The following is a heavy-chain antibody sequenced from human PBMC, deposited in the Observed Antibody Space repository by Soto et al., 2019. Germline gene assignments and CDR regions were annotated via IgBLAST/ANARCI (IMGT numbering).Heavy chain of an antibody. J-gene: IGHJ6*02. CDR1: RLIFTNSW. CDR3: ARGHFGLDL. D-gene: IGHD2-21*02. V-gene: IGHV3-7*03. Sequence: EVQLAESGGGLVQPGGSLTLSCSVPRLIFTNSWLSWVRQAPRNGLEWVAHIREDGSEKSYVDSVRGRFTISRDNAENSLYLQMNSLRAEDTAVYFCARGHFGLDLWGQGTTVTVSS. CDR2: IREDGSEK.